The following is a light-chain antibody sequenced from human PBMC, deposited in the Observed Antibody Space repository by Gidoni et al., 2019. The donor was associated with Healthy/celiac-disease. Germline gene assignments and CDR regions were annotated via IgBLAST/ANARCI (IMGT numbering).Light chain of an antibody. CDR3: QQYDNLPSLT. Sequence: DIQMTQSPSSLSASVGDRVTITRQASQDISNYSNWYQQKPGKAPKLLIYDASNLETGVPSRFSGSGSGTDFTFTISSLQPEDIATYYCQQYDNLPSLTFGGGTKVEIK. CDR2: DAS. V-gene: IGKV1-33*01. J-gene: IGKJ4*01. CDR1: QDISNY.